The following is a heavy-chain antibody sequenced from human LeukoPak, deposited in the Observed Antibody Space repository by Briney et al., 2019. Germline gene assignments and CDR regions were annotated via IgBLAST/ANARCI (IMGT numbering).Heavy chain of an antibody. J-gene: IGHJ4*02. CDR1: GYTFTSYD. CDR3: ARRLGYCSDGSCYSLNY. D-gene: IGHD2-15*01. CDR2: MNPNSGNT. V-gene: IGHV1-8*01. Sequence: ASVKVSCKASGYTFTSYDINWVRQATGQGLEWMGWMNPNSGNTGYAQKFQGRVAMTRSSSISTAYMELNSLRSEDTAVYYCARRLGYCSDGSCYSLNYWGQGTLVTVSS.